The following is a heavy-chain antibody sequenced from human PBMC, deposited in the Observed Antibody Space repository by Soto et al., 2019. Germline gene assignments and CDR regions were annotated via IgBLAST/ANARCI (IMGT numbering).Heavy chain of an antibody. CDR3: ARWVSGSPDN. J-gene: IGHJ4*02. D-gene: IGHD1-26*01. CDR2: TKNKANRYTT. CDR1: GFTLSDHY. Sequence: EVQLGESGGGLVQPGGSLRLSCAASGFTLSDHYMDWVRQAPGKGLEWVGRTKNKANRYTTEYAASVNGRFTISRDDSTTSLYLQMNSLKTEDTAVYYCARWVSGSPDNRGQGTLVTVSS. V-gene: IGHV3-72*01.